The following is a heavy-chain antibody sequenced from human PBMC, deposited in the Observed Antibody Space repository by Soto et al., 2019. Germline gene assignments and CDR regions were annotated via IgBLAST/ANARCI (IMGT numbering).Heavy chain of an antibody. CDR1: GGTFSSYA. CDR2: IIPIFGTA. Sequence: QVQLVQSGAEVKKPGSSVKVSCKASGGTFSSYAISWVRQAPGQGLEWMGGIIPIFGTANYAQKFQGRVTITEDESTSTACMELSSLRSEETAVYYCGGNFYDSSGYYFPRFDYWGQGTLVTVSS. V-gene: IGHV1-69*12. D-gene: IGHD3-22*01. CDR3: GGNFYDSSGYYFPRFDY. J-gene: IGHJ4*02.